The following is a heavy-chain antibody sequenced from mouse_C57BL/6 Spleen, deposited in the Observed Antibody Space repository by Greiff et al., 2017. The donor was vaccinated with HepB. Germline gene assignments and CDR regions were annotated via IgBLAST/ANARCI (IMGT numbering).Heavy chain of an antibody. J-gene: IGHJ4*01. CDR3: AKEGYYYGSSYAYAMDY. D-gene: IGHD1-1*01. CDR2: IYPSDSET. V-gene: IGHV1-61*01. CDR1: GYTFTSYW. Sequence: QVQLQQPGAELVRPGSSVKLSCKASGYTFTSYWMDWVKQRPGQGLEWIGNIYPSDSETHYNQKFKDKATLTVDKSSSTAYMQLSSLTSEDSAVYYCAKEGYYYGSSYAYAMDYWGQGTSVTVSS.